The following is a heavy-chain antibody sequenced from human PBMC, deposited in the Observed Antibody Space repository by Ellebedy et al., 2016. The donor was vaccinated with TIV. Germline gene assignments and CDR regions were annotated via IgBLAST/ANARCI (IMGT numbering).Heavy chain of an antibody. J-gene: IGHJ4*02. CDR1: GFPFISYG. Sequence: ASVKVSCKTSGFPFISYGIHWVRQAPGQRLEWLGWINAGNGHTAYSQKFQGRVSITTDTSASTAYMELRSLRSEDTAVYYCARDFPLSVWGSYLDYWGQGTLVTVSS. CDR2: INAGNGHT. CDR3: ARDFPLSVWGSYLDY. V-gene: IGHV1-3*01. D-gene: IGHD3-16*02.